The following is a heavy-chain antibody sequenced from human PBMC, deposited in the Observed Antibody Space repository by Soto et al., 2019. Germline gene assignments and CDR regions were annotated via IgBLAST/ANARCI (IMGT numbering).Heavy chain of an antibody. J-gene: IGHJ5*02. CDR1: GGTIRRHY. Sequence: SQTLRHTCTVSGGTIRRHYWSWIRQPAGKGLEWIGRIYASGSTNYTPSLKSRVTMSLDTSRNPFSLKLTHVTAADTAMYFCARAGGYEVQGSHRFGPWGQGRLVT. V-gene: IGHV4-4*07. CDR3: ARAGGYEVQGSHRFGP. D-gene: IGHD5-12*01. CDR2: IYASGST.